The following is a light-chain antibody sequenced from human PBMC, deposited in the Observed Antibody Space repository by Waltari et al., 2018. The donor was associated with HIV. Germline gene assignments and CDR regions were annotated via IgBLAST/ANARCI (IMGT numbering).Light chain of an antibody. CDR2: EGS. V-gene: IGLV2-23*01. Sequence: QSALTQPASVSGYPGQSITISCTASSRDVGHFYVFSWYQQHPGKAPKLGIFEGSKRPSGVSNRFSGSKSHSTASLTISGLQAEDEADYYCCSFAGTNTVLFGGGTKLTVL. CDR3: CSFAGTNTVL. J-gene: IGLJ2*01. CDR1: SRDVGHFYV.